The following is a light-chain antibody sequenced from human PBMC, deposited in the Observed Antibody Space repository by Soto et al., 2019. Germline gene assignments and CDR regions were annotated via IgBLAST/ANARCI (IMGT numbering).Light chain of an antibody. J-gene: IGKJ4*01. Sequence: EIVFTQPLGTLSLYTGERATLSCRASQTVRNNYLAWYQQKPGQAPRLLIYDASSRATGIPDRFSGGGSGTDFTLTISRLEPEDFAVYYCQQFSSYPLTFGGGTKVDIK. CDR1: QTVRNNY. CDR2: DAS. V-gene: IGKV3-20*01. CDR3: QQFSSYPLT.